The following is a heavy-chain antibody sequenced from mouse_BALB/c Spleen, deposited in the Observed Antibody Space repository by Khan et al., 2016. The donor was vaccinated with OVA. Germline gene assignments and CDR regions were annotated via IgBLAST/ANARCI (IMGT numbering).Heavy chain of an antibody. CDR1: GYTFSNYW. CDR2: IYPSDSYT. V-gene: IGHV1-69*02. Sequence: QVQLKQSGTELVRPGASVKLSCKASGYTFSNYWINWVKQRPGQGLEWIGNIYPSDSYTNYNQNFKDKATLTVDKSSSTAYMQLSSPTSEDSAVYYCSRDVRLHYYAMYYWGQGTSVTVSS. J-gene: IGHJ4*01. CDR3: SRDVRLHYYAMYY.